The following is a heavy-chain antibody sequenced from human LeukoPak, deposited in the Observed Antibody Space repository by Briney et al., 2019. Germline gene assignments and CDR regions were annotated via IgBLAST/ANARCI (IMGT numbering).Heavy chain of an antibody. CDR1: GFTFSDYG. V-gene: IGHV3-30*18. CDR2: IYYDGSKE. J-gene: IGHJ3*01. D-gene: IGHD5-18*01. Sequence: GGSLRLSCEASGFTFSDYGVHWVRLAPGRGLEWLAVIYYDGSKEYYADSVKGRFTMSRDNSKNSVYLQMDSLRVEDTAMYYCAKDVDTVMDWANDAFDVWGQGTMVIVSS. CDR3: AKDVDTVMDWANDAFDV.